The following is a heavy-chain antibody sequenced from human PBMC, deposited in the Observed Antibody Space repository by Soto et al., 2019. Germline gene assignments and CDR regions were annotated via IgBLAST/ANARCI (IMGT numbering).Heavy chain of an antibody. CDR1: GFISRSYW. D-gene: IGHD1-26*01. V-gene: IGHV3-23*01. CDR2: FRGDGINT. Sequence: GGSLRLSCAASGFISRSYWMHRVRQAPGKGLEWVSSFRGDGINTYYADSVKGRFTFSRDNSKNTVYLQMDNLRVEDTAVYHCAKGPLVGANYKFYDMDVWGQGTTVTVSS. CDR3: AKGPLVGANYKFYDMDV. J-gene: IGHJ6*02.